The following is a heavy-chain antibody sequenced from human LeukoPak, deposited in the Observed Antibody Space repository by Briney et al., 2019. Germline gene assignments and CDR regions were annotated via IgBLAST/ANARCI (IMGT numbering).Heavy chain of an antibody. D-gene: IGHD1-26*01. V-gene: IGHV3-15*01. CDR2: IKSKTDGGTT. J-gene: IGHJ4*02. CDR1: GFTFSNAW. Sequence: GGSLRLSCAASGFTFSNAWMSWVRQAPGKGLEWVGRIKSKTDGGTTDYAAPVKGRFTISRDDSKNALYLQMNSLKVSDTAMYYCARPYYSGSYGGEAGGFDYWGQGTLVTVSS. CDR3: ARPYYSGSYGGEAGGFDY.